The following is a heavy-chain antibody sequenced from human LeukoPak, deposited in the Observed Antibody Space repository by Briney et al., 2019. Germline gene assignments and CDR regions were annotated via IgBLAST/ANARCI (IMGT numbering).Heavy chain of an antibody. CDR1: GGSFSGYY. CDR2: INHSGST. CDR3: ARESGGSRGYSYGFDY. J-gene: IGHJ4*02. V-gene: IGHV4-34*01. D-gene: IGHD5-18*01. Sequence: SETLSLTCAVYGGSFSGYYWSWIRQPPGKGLEWIGEINHSGSTNYNPSLKSRVTISVDTSKNQFPLKLSSVTAADTAVYYCARESGGSRGYSYGFDYWGQGTLVTVSS.